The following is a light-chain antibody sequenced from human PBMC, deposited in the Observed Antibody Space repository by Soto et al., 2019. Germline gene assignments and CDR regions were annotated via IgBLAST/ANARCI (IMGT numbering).Light chain of an antibody. Sequence: AIQMTQSPPSLSASVGDRVIITCRASQDIRVDVGWLQQRPGHAPNLLIYAASTLHTEVPSTFTGSGSGTDFTLTINDLQPEDVATYFCLQDYDFPCTVGQGPKVDI. J-gene: IGKJ2*02. CDR3: LQDYDFPCT. CDR2: AAS. CDR1: QDIRVD. V-gene: IGKV1-6*01.